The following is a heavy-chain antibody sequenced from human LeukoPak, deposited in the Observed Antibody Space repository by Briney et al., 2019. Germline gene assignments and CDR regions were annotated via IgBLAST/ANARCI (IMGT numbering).Heavy chain of an antibody. J-gene: IGHJ4*02. CDR2: ISAYNGNT. CDR1: GYTFTSYG. V-gene: IGHV1-18*01. CDR3: ARETGYCSGGTCSYFDY. Sequence: GASVKVSCKASGYTFTSYGISWVRQAPGQGLEWMGWISAYNGNTNYAQKLQGRVTMTTDTSTSTAYMELRSLRSDDTAVYYCARETGYCSGGTCSYFDYWGQGTLVTVSS. D-gene: IGHD2-15*01.